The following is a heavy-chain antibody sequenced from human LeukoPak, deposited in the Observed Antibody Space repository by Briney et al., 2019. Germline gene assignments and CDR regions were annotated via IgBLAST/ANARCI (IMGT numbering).Heavy chain of an antibody. CDR1: GFTFSRFW. Sequence: GGSLRLSCAASGFTFSRFWMSRVRQAPGKGLEWVANIKQDGEENFYVDSVKGRFTISRDNAKNSLYLQMNSLRAEDTAVYYCARLSPSEGTTNYRPPAYWSQGTLVIVSS. CDR2: IKQDGEEN. J-gene: IGHJ4*02. CDR3: ARLSPSEGTTNYRPPAY. V-gene: IGHV3-7*01. D-gene: IGHD4/OR15-4a*01.